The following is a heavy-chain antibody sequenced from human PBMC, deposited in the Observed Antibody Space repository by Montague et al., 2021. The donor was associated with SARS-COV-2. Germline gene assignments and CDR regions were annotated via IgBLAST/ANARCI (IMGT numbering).Heavy chain of an antibody. J-gene: IGHJ4*02. CDR3: AKDFGSGSNNPTY. D-gene: IGHD3-10*01. Sequence: SETLSLTCTVSGDSIRNYFWSWIRQPPGKGLEWIGYIYYYGNTHXXPSLKSRATISIDTSRNLFSLQLSSVTAADTAVYFCAKDFGSGSNNPTYWGQGAMVTVSS. V-gene: IGHV4-59*01. CDR2: IYYYGNT. CDR1: GDSIRNYF.